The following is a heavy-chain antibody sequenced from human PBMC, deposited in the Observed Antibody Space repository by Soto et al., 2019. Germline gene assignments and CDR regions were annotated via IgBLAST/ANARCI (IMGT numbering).Heavy chain of an antibody. J-gene: IGHJ4*02. CDR3: ARESSGYSDY. Sequence: SETLSLTCAVSGYSISSGYYWGWIRQPPGKGLEWIGSIYHSGSTYYNPSLKSRVTISVDTSKNQFSLKLSSVTAADTAVYYCARESSGYSDYWGQGTLVTVSS. CDR2: IYHSGST. V-gene: IGHV4-38-2*02. CDR1: GYSISSGYY. D-gene: IGHD3-22*01.